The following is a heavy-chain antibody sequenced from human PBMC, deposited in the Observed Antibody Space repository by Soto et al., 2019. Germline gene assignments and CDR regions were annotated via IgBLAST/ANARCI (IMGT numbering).Heavy chain of an antibody. J-gene: IGHJ4*02. Sequence: GGSLRLSCAASGFTFSSYAMHWVRQAPGKGLEWVAVISYDGSNKYYADSVKGRSTISRDNSKNTLYLQTNSLRAEDTAVYYCARDPKDGYKIRGIDYWGQGTLVTVSS. CDR2: ISYDGSNK. CDR3: ARDPKDGYKIRGIDY. D-gene: IGHD5-12*01. CDR1: GFTFSSYA. V-gene: IGHV3-30-3*01.